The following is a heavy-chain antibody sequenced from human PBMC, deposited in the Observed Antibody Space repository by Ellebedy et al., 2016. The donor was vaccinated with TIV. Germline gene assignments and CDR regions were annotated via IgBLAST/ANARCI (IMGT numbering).Heavy chain of an antibody. D-gene: IGHD6-19*01. CDR3: ARDRFPGIAVAGTWFDP. CDR1: GFTFSRYS. Sequence: PGGSLRLSCAASGFTFSRYSMNWVRQAPGTGLEWVAYINSIGTVYYANSVKGRFTISRDNGENLVFLQMNSLRDDDTAVYYCARDRFPGIAVAGTWFDPWGQGILVTVSS. CDR2: INSIGTV. V-gene: IGHV3-48*02. J-gene: IGHJ5*02.